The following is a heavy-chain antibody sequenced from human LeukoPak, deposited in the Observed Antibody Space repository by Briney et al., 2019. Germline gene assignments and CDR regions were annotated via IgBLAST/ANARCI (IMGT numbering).Heavy chain of an antibody. CDR2: IHLDGRTT. J-gene: IGHJ4*02. V-gene: IGHV3-74*01. CDR3: ARGGSPSDY. CDR1: GFTFSSYW. Sequence: GSLRLSCAASGFTFSSYWMHWVRQRPGKGLVWVSRIHLDGRTTNYADSVKGRFTISRDNAKNTLSLEMNSLRPEDTAVYYCARGGSPSDYWGQGTLVSVSS. D-gene: IGHD3-16*01.